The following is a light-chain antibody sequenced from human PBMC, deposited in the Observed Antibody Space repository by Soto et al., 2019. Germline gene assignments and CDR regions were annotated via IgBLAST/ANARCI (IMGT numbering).Light chain of an antibody. J-gene: IGLJ1*01. V-gene: IGLV2-8*01. Sequence: SVLPKPPSASGAPGRSVTISCTGTSSDVGGYNYVSWYQQHPGKAPKLMIYEVNKRPSGVPDRFSGSKSGNTASLTVSGLQAEDEADYYCSSYAGSNNYVFGTGTKVTVL. CDR3: SSYAGSNNYV. CDR1: SSDVGGYNY. CDR2: EVN.